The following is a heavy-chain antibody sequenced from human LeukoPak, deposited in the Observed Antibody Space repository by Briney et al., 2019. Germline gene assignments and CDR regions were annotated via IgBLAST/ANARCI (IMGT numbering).Heavy chain of an antibody. CDR3: SRGPIQLWVHNGMDV. CDR2: IRRYAYRGTT. D-gene: IGHD5-18*01. V-gene: IGHV3-49*04. CDR1: GFTLGDHA. J-gene: IGHJ6*02. Sequence: PGRSLRLSCTTSGFTLGDHAMSWVRQAPGKGLEWVGFIRRYAYRGTTEYAASVKGRFTISRDDSRSIVYPQMNGLKSEDTGIYYCSRGPIQLWVHNGMDVWGQGTTVTVSS.